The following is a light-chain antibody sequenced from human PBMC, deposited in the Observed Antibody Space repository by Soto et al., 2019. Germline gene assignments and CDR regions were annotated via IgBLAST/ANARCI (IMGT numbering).Light chain of an antibody. CDR3: CSYAGSSTLYV. CDR2: EVS. CDR1: SSDVGSYNL. V-gene: IGLV2-23*02. J-gene: IGLJ1*01. Sequence: QSVLTQPVSVSGAPGQSITISCTGNSSDVGSYNLVSWYQQHPGKAPKLMIYEVSKRPSGVSNRFSGSKSGNTASLTISGLQAEDEADYYCCSYAGSSTLYVFGTGTKVTVL.